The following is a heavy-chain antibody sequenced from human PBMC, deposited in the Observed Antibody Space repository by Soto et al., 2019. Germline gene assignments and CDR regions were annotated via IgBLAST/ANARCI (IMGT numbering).Heavy chain of an antibody. V-gene: IGHV4-4*07. CDR3: ASVAGSFFDY. CDR2: IHSSGIT. D-gene: IGHD1-26*01. Sequence: KPSETLSLTCTVSGGSITDYYCTLIRQPAGKALECLVRIHSSGITNYNPSLKSRVTMSVDTSKNQFSLKLSSVTAADTAVYYCASVAGSFFDYWGQGSLVTVSS. J-gene: IGHJ4*02. CDR1: GGSITDYY.